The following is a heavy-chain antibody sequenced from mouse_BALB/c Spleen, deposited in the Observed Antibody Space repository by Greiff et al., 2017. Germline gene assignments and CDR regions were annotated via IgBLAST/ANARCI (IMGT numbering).Heavy chain of an antibody. D-gene: IGHD2-4*01. V-gene: IGHV2-4-1*01. CDR3: ASPIYYEGAMDY. J-gene: IGHJ4*01. Sequence: VMLVESGPGLVQPSQSLSITCTVSGFSLTSYGVHWVRQSPGKGLEWLGVIWSGGSTDYNAAFISRLSISKDNSKSQVFFKMNSLQADDTAIYYCASPIYYEGAMDYWGQGTSVTVSS. CDR1: GFSLTSYG. CDR2: IWSGGST.